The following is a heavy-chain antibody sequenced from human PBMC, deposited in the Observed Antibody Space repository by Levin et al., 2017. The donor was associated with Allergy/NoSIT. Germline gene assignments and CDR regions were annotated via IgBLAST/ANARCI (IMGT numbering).Heavy chain of an antibody. CDR2: IYSSGSA. Sequence: SCKVSGGSISSGSYYWSWIRQPAAKGLEWIGRIYSSGSANYNPSLKSRVTISVSTSKNHFSLKLSSVTAADTAVYYCARAEVGSEHWGQGTLVTVSS. D-gene: IGHD3-10*01. V-gene: IGHV4-61*02. J-gene: IGHJ4*02. CDR3: ARAEVGSEH. CDR1: GGSISSGSYY.